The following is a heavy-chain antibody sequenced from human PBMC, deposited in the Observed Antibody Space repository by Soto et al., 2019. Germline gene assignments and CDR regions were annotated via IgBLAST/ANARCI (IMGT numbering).Heavy chain of an antibody. Sequence: EAQLLESGGGLVQPGGSLRLSCAASRFTFSSYAMSWVRQAPGKGLEWVSAISGSGGSTYYADSVKGRFTISRDNSKNTLHLQMNSLRVEDTAVYYCAKDASVEIVATITWFDYWGQGTLVTVSS. J-gene: IGHJ4*02. CDR1: RFTFSSYA. V-gene: IGHV3-23*01. D-gene: IGHD5-12*01. CDR2: ISGSGGST. CDR3: AKDASVEIVATITWFDY.